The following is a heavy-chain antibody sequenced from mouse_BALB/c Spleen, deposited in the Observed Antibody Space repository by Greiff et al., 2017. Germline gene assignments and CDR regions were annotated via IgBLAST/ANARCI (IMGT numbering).Heavy chain of an antibody. D-gene: IGHD2-14*01. J-gene: IGHJ4*01. Sequence: VQLQQSGAELVKPGASVKLSCTASGFNLTDSYMHWVKQRPEQGLEWIGRIDPANGNTKYDPKLQGKATITADTSSNTAYLQLSSLTSEDTAVYYCARASRYDGDYYAMDYWGQGTSVTVSS. V-gene: IGHV14-3*02. CDR1: GFNLTDSY. CDR2: IDPANGNT. CDR3: ARASRYDGDYYAMDY.